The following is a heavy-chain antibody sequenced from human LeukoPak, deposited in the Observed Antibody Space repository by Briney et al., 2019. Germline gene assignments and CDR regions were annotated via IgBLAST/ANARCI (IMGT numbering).Heavy chain of an antibody. CDR3: ARDLGVSGLLPYYFDY. J-gene: IGHJ4*02. V-gene: IGHV3-11*06. CDR2: ISSSSSYT. Sequence: GGSLRLSCAASGFIFSDYYMSWIRQAPGKGLEWVSYISSSSSYTNYADSVKGRFTISRDNAKNSLYLQMNSLRDEDTAVYYCARDLGVSGLLPYYFDYWGQGTLVTVSS. D-gene: IGHD2-15*01. CDR1: GFIFSDYY.